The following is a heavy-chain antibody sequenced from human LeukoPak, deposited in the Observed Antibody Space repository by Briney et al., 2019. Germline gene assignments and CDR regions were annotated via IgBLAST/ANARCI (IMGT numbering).Heavy chain of an antibody. J-gene: IGHJ4*02. CDR3: ARQALSRSSRGGHFDY. V-gene: IGHV4-39*01. CDR1: GGSISSSSYC. Sequence: SETLSLTCTVSGGSISSSSYCWGWIRQPPGKGLEWIVSMYYSGSTYYNPSLKSRLTISGDTSKNQFSLKLSSVTAAETAVYYCARQALSRSSRGGHFDYWGQGTLVTVSS. CDR2: MYYSGST. D-gene: IGHD6-6*01.